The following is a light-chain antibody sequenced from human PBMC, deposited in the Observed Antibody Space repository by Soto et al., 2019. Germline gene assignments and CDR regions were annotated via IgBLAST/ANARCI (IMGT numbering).Light chain of an antibody. Sequence: DIQMTQSPSTLSASVGDRVTITCRASQSIGNWLAWYQQQPGKAPNLLIYAATRLESGVPSRFSGSGSGTEFTLTISSLQPDDFATYYCQQYNSYSTFGQGTKVEIK. CDR2: AAT. CDR3: QQYNSYST. V-gene: IGKV1-5*01. J-gene: IGKJ1*01. CDR1: QSIGNW.